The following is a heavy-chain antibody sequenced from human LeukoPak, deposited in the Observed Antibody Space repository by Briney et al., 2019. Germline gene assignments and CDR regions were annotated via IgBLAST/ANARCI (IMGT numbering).Heavy chain of an antibody. CDR3: ARGMPRIAVAGKAGYYFDY. D-gene: IGHD6-19*01. V-gene: IGHV1-2*02. CDR1: GYTFTDYY. Sequence: ASVKVSCKASGYTFTDYYIHWVRQAPGQGLEWMGWINPNSGGTNYAQKFQGRVTMTRDTSISTAYMELSRLRSDDTAVYYCARGMPRIAVAGKAGYYFDYWGQGTLVTVSS. CDR2: INPNSGGT. J-gene: IGHJ4*02.